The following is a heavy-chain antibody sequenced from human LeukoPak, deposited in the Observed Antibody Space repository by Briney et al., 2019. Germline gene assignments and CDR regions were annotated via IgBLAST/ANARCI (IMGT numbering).Heavy chain of an antibody. J-gene: IGHJ3*02. V-gene: IGHV3-21*01. CDR1: GFTFSSYS. Sequence: GGSLRLSCAASGFTFSSYSMNWVRQAPGRGLEWVSSISSSSSYIYYADSVKGRFTISRDNAKNSLYLQMNSLRAEDTAVYYCAREKLRDGAFDIWGQGTMVTVSS. CDR3: AREKLRDGAFDI. D-gene: IGHD5-24*01. CDR2: ISSSSSYI.